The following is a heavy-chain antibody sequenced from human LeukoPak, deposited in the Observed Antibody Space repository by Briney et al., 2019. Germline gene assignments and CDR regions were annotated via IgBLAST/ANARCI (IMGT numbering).Heavy chain of an antibody. CDR2: ISYDGSNK. J-gene: IGHJ6*03. CDR3: ARAVTMVRGVKGGYYYYYMDV. V-gene: IGHV3-30*04. Sequence: GGSLRLSCAASGFTFSSYVMHWVRQAPGKGLEWVAIISYDGSNKYYADSVKGRFTISRDNSKNTLNLQMNSLRSEDTAVYYCARAVTMVRGVKGGYYYYYMDVWGKGTTVTISS. CDR1: GFTFSSYV. D-gene: IGHD3-10*01.